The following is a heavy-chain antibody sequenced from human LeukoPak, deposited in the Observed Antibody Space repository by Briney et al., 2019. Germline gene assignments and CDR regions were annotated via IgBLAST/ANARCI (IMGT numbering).Heavy chain of an antibody. V-gene: IGHV3-33*01. Sequence: PGGSLGLSCAASGFTFSSYGMHWVRQAPGKGLEWVAVIWYDGSNKYYADSVKGRFTISRDNSKNTLYLQMNSLRAEDTAVYYCXRKYGXHYDYWGQGTLVXVXS. J-gene: IGHJ4*02. CDR2: IWYDGSNK. CDR1: GFTFSSYG. D-gene: IGHD3-10*01. CDR3: XRKYGXHYDY.